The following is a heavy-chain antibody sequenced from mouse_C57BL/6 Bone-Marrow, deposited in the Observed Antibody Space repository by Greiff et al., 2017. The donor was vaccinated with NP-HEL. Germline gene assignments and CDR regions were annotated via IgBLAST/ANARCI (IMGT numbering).Heavy chain of an antibody. D-gene: IGHD1-1*01. CDR3: ARNPVYYYGSRYFDV. CDR1: GYTFTSYW. J-gene: IGHJ1*03. V-gene: IGHV1-61*01. CDR2: IYPSDSET. Sequence: QVQLQQPGAELVRPGSSVKLSCKASGYTFTSYWMDWVKQRPGQGLEWIGNIYPSDSETHYNQKFKDKATLTVDKSSSTAYMQLSSLTSEDSAVYYCARNPVYYYGSRYFDVWGTGTTVTVSS.